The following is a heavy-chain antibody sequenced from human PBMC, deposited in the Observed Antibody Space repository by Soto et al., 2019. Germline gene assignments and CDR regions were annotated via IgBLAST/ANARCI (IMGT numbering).Heavy chain of an antibody. CDR3: ARAHYYYGMDV. J-gene: IGHJ6*01. CDR2: IYQSGSS. Sequence: SETLSLTCGVSGGSVSSGGYSWNWIRQPPGKGLEWIGYIYQSGSSYYNPSLKSRVTISIDRSKNQFSLKLSSVTAADTAMYYCARAHYYYGMDVWGQGTTVTVSS. CDR1: GGSVSSGGYS. V-gene: IGHV4-30-2*01.